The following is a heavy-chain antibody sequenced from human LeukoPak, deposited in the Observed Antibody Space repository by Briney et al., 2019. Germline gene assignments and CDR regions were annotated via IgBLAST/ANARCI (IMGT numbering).Heavy chain of an antibody. Sequence: ASVTVSRKASVYTLTGYYMHLVRQAPRQGLEWTGWINPNTGGTNYAQKSQGRVTITRDTSISTAYMEPHRPRSDDTAVYCSAGGPLRDSSGQYVNSRGQGTLVTVSS. D-gene: IGHD3-22*01. J-gene: IGHJ5*01. V-gene: IGHV1-2*02. CDR2: INPNTGGT. CDR1: VYTLTGYY. CDR3: AGGPLRDSSGQYVNS.